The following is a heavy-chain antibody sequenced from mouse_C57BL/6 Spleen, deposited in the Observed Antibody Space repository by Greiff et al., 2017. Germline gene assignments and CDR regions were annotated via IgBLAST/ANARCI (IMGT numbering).Heavy chain of an antibody. CDR1: GYTFTSYW. CDR2: IYPGSGST. V-gene: IGHV1-55*01. J-gene: IGHJ2*01. Sequence: QVHVKQPGAELVKPGASVKLSCKASGYTFTSYWITWVKQRPGQGLEWIGDIYPGSGSTNYNEKFKSKATLTVDTSSSTAYMQLSSLTSEDSAVYYGAREEGYWGHGATVTVSS. CDR3: AREEGY.